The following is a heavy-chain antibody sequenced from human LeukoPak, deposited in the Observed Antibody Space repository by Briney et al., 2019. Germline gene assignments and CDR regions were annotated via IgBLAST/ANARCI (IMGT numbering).Heavy chain of an antibody. D-gene: IGHD2-15*01. Sequence: GGSLRLSRAASGFTFSSYGMHWVRQAPGKGLEWVAVIWYDGSNKYYADSVKGRFTISRDNSKNTLYLQMNSLRAEDTAVYYCARGAGYCSGGSCYFQFFDYWGQGTLVTVSS. CDR1: GFTFSSYG. J-gene: IGHJ4*02. CDR2: IWYDGSNK. CDR3: ARGAGYCSGGSCYFQFFDY. V-gene: IGHV3-33*01.